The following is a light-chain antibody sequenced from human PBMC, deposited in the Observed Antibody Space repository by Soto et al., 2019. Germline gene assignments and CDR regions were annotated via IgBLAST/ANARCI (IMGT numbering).Light chain of an antibody. Sequence: QSVLTQPPSASGTPGQSVTISCSGSSSNIGRNTVNWYQQLPGTAPKVLIYSNNQRPSGVPDRLSGSKSGTSASLAISGLQSEDEADYYCAAWDDSLNAVVFGGGTKVTVL. CDR1: SSNIGRNT. CDR2: SNN. CDR3: AAWDDSLNAVV. J-gene: IGLJ2*01. V-gene: IGLV1-44*01.